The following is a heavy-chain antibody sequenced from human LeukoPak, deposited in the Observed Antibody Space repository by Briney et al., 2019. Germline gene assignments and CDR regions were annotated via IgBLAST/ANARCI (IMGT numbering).Heavy chain of an antibody. J-gene: IGHJ6*02. CDR2: IGTTGDT. V-gene: IGHV3-13*04. D-gene: IGHD1-26*01. Sequence: GGSLRLSCAASGFIFSSYDFHWVRQPTGKGLEWVSAIGTTGDTYYSDSVKGRFTISRDNSKNTLYLQMNSLRAEDTAVYYCARDELSKDYYYYGMDVWGQGTTVTVSS. CDR1: GFIFSSYD. CDR3: ARDELSKDYYYYGMDV.